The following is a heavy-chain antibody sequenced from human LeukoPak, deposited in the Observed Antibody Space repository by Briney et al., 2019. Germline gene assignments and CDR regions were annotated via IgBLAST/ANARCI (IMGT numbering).Heavy chain of an antibody. V-gene: IGHV1-2*02. CDR1: GYTFTGYY. Sequence: ASVKVSCKASGYTFTGYYMHWVRPAPGQGLEWMGWINPNSGGTNYAQKFQGRVTMTRDTSISTAYMELSRLRSDDTAVYYCARDTAMVTYWFDPWGQGTLVTVSS. CDR3: ARDTAMVTYWFDP. CDR2: INPNSGGT. J-gene: IGHJ5*02. D-gene: IGHD5-18*01.